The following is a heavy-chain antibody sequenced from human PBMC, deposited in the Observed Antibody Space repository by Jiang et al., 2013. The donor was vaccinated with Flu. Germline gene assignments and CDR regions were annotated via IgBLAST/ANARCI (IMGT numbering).Heavy chain of an antibody. CDR2: IYPGDSDT. J-gene: IGHJ6*02. D-gene: IGHD6-25*01. CDR3: ARVSGNKFRFYYYYYGMDV. Sequence: SCKGSGYSFTSYWIGWVRQMPGKGLEWMGIIYPGDSDTRYSPSFQGQVIISVDQSISTAYLQWSSLKASDTAMYYCARVSGNKFRFYYYYYGMDVWGQGTTVTVSS. V-gene: IGHV5-51*01. CDR1: GYSFTSYW.